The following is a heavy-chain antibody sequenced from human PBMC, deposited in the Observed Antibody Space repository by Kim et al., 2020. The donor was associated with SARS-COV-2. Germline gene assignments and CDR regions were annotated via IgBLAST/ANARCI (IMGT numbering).Heavy chain of an antibody. V-gene: IGHV3-33*06. J-gene: IGHJ6*02. CDR2: IWYDGSNK. D-gene: IGHD2-15*01. CDR1: GFTFSSYG. CDR3: AKAGGYCSGGSCSRGHYYGMDV. Sequence: GGSLRLSCAASGFTFSSYGMHWVRQAPGKGLEWVAVIWYDGSNKYYADSVKGRFTISRDNSKNTLYLQMNSLRAEDTAVYYCAKAGGYCSGGSCSRGHYYGMDVWGQGTTVTVSS.